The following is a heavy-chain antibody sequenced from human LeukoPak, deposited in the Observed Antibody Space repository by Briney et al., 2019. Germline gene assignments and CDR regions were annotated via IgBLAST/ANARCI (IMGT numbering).Heavy chain of an antibody. CDR1: GYTFTSYY. CDR3: ARAASIAARPLLFDY. V-gene: IGHV1-46*01. CDR2: INPSGGST. D-gene: IGHD6-6*01. Sequence: ASVKVSCKASGYTFTSYYMHWVRQAPGQGLEWMGIINPSGGSTSYAQKFQGRVTMTRDTSISTAYMELSRLRSDDTAVYYCARAASIAARPLLFDYWGQGTLVTVSS. J-gene: IGHJ4*02.